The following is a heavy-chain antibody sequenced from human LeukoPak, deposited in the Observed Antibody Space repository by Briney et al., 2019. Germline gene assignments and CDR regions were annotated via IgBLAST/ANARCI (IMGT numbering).Heavy chain of an antibody. D-gene: IGHD3-10*01. Sequence: GGPLRLSCAASGFTFSSYSMNWVRQAPGKGLEWVSSISSSSSYIYYADSVKGRFTISRDNAKNSLYLQMNSLRAEDTAVYYCARVKASGSYPYYFDYWGQGTLVTVSS. V-gene: IGHV3-21*01. CDR2: ISSSSSYI. CDR3: ARVKASGSYPYYFDY. J-gene: IGHJ4*02. CDR1: GFTFSSYS.